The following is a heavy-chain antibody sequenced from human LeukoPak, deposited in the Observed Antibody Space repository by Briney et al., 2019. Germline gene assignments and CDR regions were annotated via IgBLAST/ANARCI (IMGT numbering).Heavy chain of an antibody. Sequence: GSLRLSCAASGFSFGSYWIAWVRQAPGKGLEWVANIKEDGSEKYYVDSVKCRFTISRDNAKNSLSLQMSSLRAEDTAVYYCARSTAGFDYWGQGTLVTVSS. V-gene: IGHV3-7*01. J-gene: IGHJ4*02. CDR2: IKEDGSEK. CDR1: GFSFGSYW. D-gene: IGHD1-1*01. CDR3: ARSTAGFDY.